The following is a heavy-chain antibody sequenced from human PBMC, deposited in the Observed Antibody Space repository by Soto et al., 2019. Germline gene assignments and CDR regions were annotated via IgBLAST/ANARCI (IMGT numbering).Heavy chain of an antibody. CDR1: GGSISSYY. CDR2: IYHSGST. CDR3: ARDPVDGYAFFDS. J-gene: IGHJ5*02. V-gene: IGHV4-59*12. Sequence: SETLSLTCTVSGGSISSYYWSWIRQPPGKGLEWIGYIYHSGSTYYNSSLKSRVTISVDRSKNQFSLKLSSVTAADTAVYWCARDPVDGYAFFDSWGQGALVTVSS. D-gene: IGHD5-12*01.